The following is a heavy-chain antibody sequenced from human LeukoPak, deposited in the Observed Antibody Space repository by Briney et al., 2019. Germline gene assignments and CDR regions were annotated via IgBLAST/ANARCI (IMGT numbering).Heavy chain of an antibody. J-gene: IGHJ5*02. V-gene: IGHV4-34*01. D-gene: IGHD3-22*01. CDR1: GGSFSGYY. CDR3: ARRTAYYYDSSGSDP. Sequence: SETLSLTCAVYGGSFSGYYWSWIRQPPGKRLEWIGEINHSGSTNYNPSLKSRVTISVDTSKNQFSLKLSSVTAADTAVYYCARRTAYYYDSSGSDPWGQGTLVTVSS. CDR2: INHSGST.